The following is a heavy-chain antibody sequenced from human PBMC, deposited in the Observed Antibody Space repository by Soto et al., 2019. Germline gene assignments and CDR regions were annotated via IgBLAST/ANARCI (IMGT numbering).Heavy chain of an antibody. CDR2: IKRKTDGRTT. CDR3: TTDDPNTKN. CDR1: GFTFINAW. J-gene: IGHJ4*02. Sequence: AGSLRLSCAASGFTFINAWISWGRQSPGKGLEWVGRIKRKTDGRTTDYAAPVKGRFTISRDDSKNTLFLQMNSVKTEDAAVYYCTTDDPNTKNWGQGTLVTVSS. D-gene: IGHD2-8*01. V-gene: IGHV3-15*01.